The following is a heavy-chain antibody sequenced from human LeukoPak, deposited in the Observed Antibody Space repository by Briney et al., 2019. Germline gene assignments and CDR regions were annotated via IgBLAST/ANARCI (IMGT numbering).Heavy chain of an antibody. CDR3: ARSDRWFGAYYFDY. Sequence: PGGSPRLSCAASGFTFSSYAMNWVRQAPGKGLEWVSYISSSSSTIYYADSVKGRFTISRDNAKNSLYLQMNSLRAEDTAVYYCARSDRWFGAYYFDYWGQGTLVTVSS. V-gene: IGHV3-48*01. CDR1: GFTFSSYA. CDR2: ISSSSSTI. D-gene: IGHD3-10*01. J-gene: IGHJ4*02.